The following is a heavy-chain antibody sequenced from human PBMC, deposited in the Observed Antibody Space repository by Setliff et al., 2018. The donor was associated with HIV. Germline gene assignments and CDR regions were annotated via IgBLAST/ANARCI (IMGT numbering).Heavy chain of an antibody. Sequence: ASVKVSCKASGYTFSGDYMHWVRQAPGQGFEWMGWINPGSGATNYAQKFQGRATLTRDTSISTAYMELSRLKSDDTAVYYCARVVSPDSSNYYYYYMDVWGKGITVTVSS. CDR2: INPGSGAT. J-gene: IGHJ6*03. CDR1: GYTFSGDY. CDR3: ARVVSPDSSNYYYYYMDV. V-gene: IGHV1-2*02. D-gene: IGHD4-4*01.